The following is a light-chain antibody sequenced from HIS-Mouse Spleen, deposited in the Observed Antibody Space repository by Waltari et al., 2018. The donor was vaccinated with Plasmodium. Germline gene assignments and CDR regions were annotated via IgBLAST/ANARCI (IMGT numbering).Light chain of an antibody. CDR3: QQYGSSPPYT. V-gene: IGKV3-20*01. J-gene: IGKJ2*01. CDR2: GAS. CDR1: QSVSSSY. Sequence: TQSPGTLSLSPGARATLSCRASQSVSSSYLAWYQQKPGQAPRLLIYGASSRATGIPDRFSGSGSGTDFTLTISRLEPEDFAVYYCQQYGSSPPYTFGQGTKLEIK.